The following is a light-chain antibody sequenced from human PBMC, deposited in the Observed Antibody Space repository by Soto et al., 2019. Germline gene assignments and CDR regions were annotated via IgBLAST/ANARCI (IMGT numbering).Light chain of an antibody. CDR2: DVS. J-gene: IGLJ3*02. CDR3: NSYTNTSNFGV. V-gene: IGLV2-14*01. CDR1: SSDVNGYDS. Sequence: QSALTQPASVSGSPGQSITISCTGTSSDVNGYDSVSWYQHHPGKAPKLVIYDVSHRPSGVSDRFSGSKSGNTASLTISGLQAEDEADYFSNSYTNTSNFGVFGGGTKLTVL.